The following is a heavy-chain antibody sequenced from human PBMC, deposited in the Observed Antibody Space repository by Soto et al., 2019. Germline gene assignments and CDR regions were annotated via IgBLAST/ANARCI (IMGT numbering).Heavy chain of an antibody. J-gene: IGHJ5*02. CDR2: IWYDGSNK. V-gene: IGHV3-33*01. CDR1: GFTFSSYG. D-gene: IGHD5-12*01. Sequence: QVQLVESGGGVVQPGRSLRLSCAASGFTFSSYGMHWVRQAPGKGLEWVAVIWYDGSNKYYADSVKGRFTNSRDNSKXXLXXQMNSLRAEDTAVYYCARDGGCRDGYTVGCNWFDPWRQGTLVNVSS. CDR3: ARDGGCRDGYTVGCNWFDP.